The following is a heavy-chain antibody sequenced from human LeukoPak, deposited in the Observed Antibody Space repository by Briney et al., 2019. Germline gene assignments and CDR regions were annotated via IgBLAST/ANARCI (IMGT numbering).Heavy chain of an antibody. D-gene: IGHD6-13*01. CDR2: ICYSGST. J-gene: IGHJ5*02. CDR3: ARAAGIWFDP. V-gene: IGHV4-61*01. CDR1: GGSVSSGSYY. Sequence: PSETLSLTCTVSGGSVSSGSYYWSWIRQPPGKGLEWIGYICYSGSTNYNPSLKSRVTISVDTSKNQFSLKLSSVTAADTAVYYCARAAGIWFDPWGQGTLVTVSS.